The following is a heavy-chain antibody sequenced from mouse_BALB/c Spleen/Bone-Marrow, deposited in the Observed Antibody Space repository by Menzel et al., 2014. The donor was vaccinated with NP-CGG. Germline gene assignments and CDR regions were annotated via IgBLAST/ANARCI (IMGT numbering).Heavy chain of an antibody. J-gene: IGHJ3*01. CDR1: GYTFTSYT. CDR3: AGAAYYRYDEGAWFAY. CDR2: INPSSGYT. Sequence: QVQLKDSGAEPARPGASVKMSCKASGYTFTSYTMHWVKQRPGQGLEWIGYINPSSGYTNYNQKFKDKATLTADKSSSTAYMQLSSLTSEDSAVYYCAGAAYYRYDEGAWFAYWGQGTLVTVSA. V-gene: IGHV1-4*01. D-gene: IGHD2-14*01.